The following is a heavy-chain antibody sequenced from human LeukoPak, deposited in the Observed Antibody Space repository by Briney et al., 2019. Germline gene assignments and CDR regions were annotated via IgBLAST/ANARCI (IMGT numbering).Heavy chain of an antibody. V-gene: IGHV3-21*01. J-gene: IGHJ6*03. CDR1: GSTFSSYS. Sequence: PGGSLRLSCAASGSTFSSYSMNWVRQAPGKGLEWVSSISSSSSYIYYADSVKGRFTISRDNAKNSLYLQMNSLRAEDTAVYYCARDLEADCSSTSCAYYYYYYMDVWGKGTTVTVSS. D-gene: IGHD2-2*01. CDR2: ISSSSSYI. CDR3: ARDLEADCSSTSCAYYYYYYMDV.